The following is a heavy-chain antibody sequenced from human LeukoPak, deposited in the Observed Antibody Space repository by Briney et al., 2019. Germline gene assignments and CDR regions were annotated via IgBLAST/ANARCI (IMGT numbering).Heavy chain of an antibody. J-gene: IGHJ4*02. CDR3: VRGYCSGGSCSRPY. Sequence: PGGSLRLSCAASGFTFTGYWMSWVRHAPRKGLVWVSRIKSDGSTANYADSVKGRFTISRDNAKNTLYLQMNSLGAEDTAVYYCVRGYCSGGSCSRPYWGQGTLVTVSA. CDR1: GFTFTGYW. V-gene: IGHV3-74*01. CDR2: IKSDGSTA. D-gene: IGHD2-15*01.